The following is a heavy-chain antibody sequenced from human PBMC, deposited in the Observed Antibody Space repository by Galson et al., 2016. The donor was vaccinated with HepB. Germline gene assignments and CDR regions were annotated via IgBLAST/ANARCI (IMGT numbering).Heavy chain of an antibody. CDR3: AGRGRQDIGGNYYYDLDV. J-gene: IGHJ6*02. D-gene: IGHD3-10*01. V-gene: IGHV1-69*13. Sequence: SVKVSCKASGDTFSTFALSWVRQAPGQGLEWMGGIIPLFGTADHAQKFKDRVTITADESTTTAYMELRSLRSEDTAVYYCAGRGRQDIGGNYYYDLDVWGQGTTVAVTS. CDR1: GDTFSTFA. CDR2: IIPLFGTA.